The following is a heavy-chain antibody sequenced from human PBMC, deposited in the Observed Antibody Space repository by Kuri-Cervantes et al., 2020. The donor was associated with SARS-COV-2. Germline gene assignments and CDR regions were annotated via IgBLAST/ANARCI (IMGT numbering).Heavy chain of an antibody. CDR1: GGSSSGYS. CDR3: ARGQSCSSTSCYRGAYYYHYMDV. CDR2: INQSGST. J-gene: IGHJ6*03. D-gene: IGHD2-2*01. Sequence: SETLSLTCAVYGGSSSGYSWSWIRQPPGKGLEWIGEINQSGSTNYNPSLKSRVTISVDTSKNQFSLKLSSVTAADTAVYYCARGQSCSSTSCYRGAYYYHYMDVWGKGTTVTVSS. V-gene: IGHV4-34*01.